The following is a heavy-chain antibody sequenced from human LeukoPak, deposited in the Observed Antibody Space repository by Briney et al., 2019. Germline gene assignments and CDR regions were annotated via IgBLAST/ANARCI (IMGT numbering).Heavy chain of an antibody. Sequence: PSETLSLTCTVSGGSISSGGYYWSWIRQPPGKGLEWLGYIYHSGSTYYNPSLKSRVSISVDTSKNQFSLKLSSVTAADTAVYYCAGRQEDAYSSGWYNYYYYMDVWGKGTTVTVSS. J-gene: IGHJ6*03. CDR2: IYHSGST. D-gene: IGHD6-19*01. V-gene: IGHV4-30-2*01. CDR3: AGRQEDAYSSGWYNYYYYMDV. CDR1: GGSISSGGYY.